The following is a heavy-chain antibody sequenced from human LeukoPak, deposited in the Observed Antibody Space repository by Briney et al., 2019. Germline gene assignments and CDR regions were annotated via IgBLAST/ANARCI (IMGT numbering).Heavy chain of an antibody. J-gene: IGHJ4*02. CDR3: ARCSSTGCASSPLAGYLY. V-gene: IGHV3-21*01. D-gene: IGHD2-2*01. Sequence: GGSLRLSCAAAGFTFTSYSMNWVRQAPGRGLEWVSYISGDSIYIYYADSVRGRFTISRDNAKSSLFLQMNSLRAEDTAVYYCARCSSTGCASSPLAGYLYWGQGTLVTVSS. CDR1: GFTFTSYS. CDR2: ISGDSIYI.